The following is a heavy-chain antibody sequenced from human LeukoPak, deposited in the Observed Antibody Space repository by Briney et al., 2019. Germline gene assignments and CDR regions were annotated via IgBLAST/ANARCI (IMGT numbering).Heavy chain of an antibody. J-gene: IGHJ6*02. CDR2: INPNSGGT. CDR1: GYTFTGYY. V-gene: IGHV1-2*04. Sequence: ASVKVSCKASGYTFTGYYMHWVRQAPGQGLEWMGWINPNSGGTDYAQRFQGWVTMTRDTSISTAYMELSRLRSDDTAVYYCARDRTVTTSDYYYGMDVWGQGTTVTVSS. D-gene: IGHD4-17*01. CDR3: ARDRTVTTSDYYYGMDV.